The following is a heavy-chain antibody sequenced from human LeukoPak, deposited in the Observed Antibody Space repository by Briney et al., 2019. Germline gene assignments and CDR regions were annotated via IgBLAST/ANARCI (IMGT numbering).Heavy chain of an antibody. Sequence: PGGSLRLSCAACGFTFSSYAMPWVRQAPGKGLEWVAVISYDGSNKYYADSVKGRFTISRDNSKNTLYLQMNSLRAEDTAVYYCARDLRYYDSSGPIGYWGQGTLVTVSS. CDR2: ISYDGSNK. CDR1: GFTFSSYA. J-gene: IGHJ4*02. V-gene: IGHV3-30-3*01. CDR3: ARDLRYYDSSGPIGY. D-gene: IGHD3-22*01.